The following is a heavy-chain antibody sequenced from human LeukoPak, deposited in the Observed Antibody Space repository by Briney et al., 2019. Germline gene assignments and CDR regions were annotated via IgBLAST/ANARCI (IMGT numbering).Heavy chain of an antibody. CDR3: ARVGSSGEFDL. Sequence: GASVKVSCKSSGYTLSDYGFTWVRQAPGQGLEWMGWFSGFNGKTNYAVRVQDRLTLTTDTSTNTTTLDLRGLRPDDTAMYYCARVGSSGEFDLWGQGTLLTVSS. CDR1: GYTLSDYG. J-gene: IGHJ5*02. V-gene: IGHV1-18*01. D-gene: IGHD6-13*01. CDR2: FSGFNGKT.